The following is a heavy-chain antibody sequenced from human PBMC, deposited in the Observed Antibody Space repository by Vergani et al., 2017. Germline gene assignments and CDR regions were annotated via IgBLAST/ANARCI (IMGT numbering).Heavy chain of an antibody. V-gene: IGHV1-69*06. D-gene: IGHD3-10*01. CDR2: IIPIFGTA. Sequence: QVQLVQSGAEVKKPGSSVKVSCKASGGTFSSYAISWVRQAPGQGLEWMGGIIPIFGTANYAQKFQGRVTITADKSTSTAYMELSSLRSEDTAVYSCAGEMNGLWFGESTTGYGMDVWGQGTTVTVSS. J-gene: IGHJ6*02. CDR3: AGEMNGLWFGESTTGYGMDV. CDR1: GGTFSSYA.